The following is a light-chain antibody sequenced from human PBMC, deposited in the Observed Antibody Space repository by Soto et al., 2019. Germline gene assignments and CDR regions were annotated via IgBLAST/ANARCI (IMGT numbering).Light chain of an antibody. V-gene: IGLV1-51*01. Sequence: QSALTQSPSVSAAPGQKVSISCSGSNSNIGNNYVSWYQQLPGTAPKLLIYDNLKRPSGIPDRFSGSKSGTSATLVITGLQTGDEADYYCGTWDSSLSAYVFGTGTKVTVL. J-gene: IGLJ1*01. CDR1: NSNIGNNY. CDR3: GTWDSSLSAYV. CDR2: DNL.